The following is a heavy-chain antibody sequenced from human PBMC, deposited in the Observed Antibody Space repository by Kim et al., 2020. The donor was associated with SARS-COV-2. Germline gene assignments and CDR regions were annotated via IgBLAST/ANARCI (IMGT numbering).Heavy chain of an antibody. V-gene: IGHV3-7*01. CDR2: IKQDGSEK. D-gene: IGHD5-18*01. CDR3: ATGVDTDTDY. J-gene: IGHJ4*02. Sequence: GGSLRLSCAASGFTFSSYWMSWVHQAPGKGLEWVANIKQDGSEKYYVDSVKGRFTISRDNAKKSLYLQMNSLRAEDTAVYYCATGVDTDTDYWGQGTLVTVSS. CDR1: GFTFSSYW.